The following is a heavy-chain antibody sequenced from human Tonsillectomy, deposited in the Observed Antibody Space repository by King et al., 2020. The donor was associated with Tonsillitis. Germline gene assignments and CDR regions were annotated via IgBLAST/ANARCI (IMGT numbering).Heavy chain of an antibody. CDR1: GYTFTSYG. V-gene: IGHV1-18*01. CDR2: ISGYNGNT. Sequence: QLVQSGAEVKKPGASVKVSCKASGYTFTSYGISWVRQAPGQGLEWMGWISGYNGNTNYALKVQGRVTMTTDTSTSTAYMEMRSLMSDDTAVYYCAVDPLGFYDSSGYIDYWGQGTLVTVSS. J-gene: IGHJ4*02. CDR3: AVDPLGFYDSSGYIDY. D-gene: IGHD3-22*01.